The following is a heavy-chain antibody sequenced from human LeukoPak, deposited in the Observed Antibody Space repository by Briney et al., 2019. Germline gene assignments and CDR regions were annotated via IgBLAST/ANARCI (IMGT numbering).Heavy chain of an antibody. CDR3: ARDSFDWLLSDFDY. D-gene: IGHD3-9*01. CDR1: GYTFTSYG. Sequence: ASVKVSCKASGYTFTSYGISWVRQAPGQGLEWMGWISAYNGNTNYAQKLQGRVTVTTDTSTGTAYMELRSLRSDDTAVYYCARDSFDWLLSDFDYWGQGTLVTVSS. V-gene: IGHV1-18*01. CDR2: ISAYNGNT. J-gene: IGHJ4*02.